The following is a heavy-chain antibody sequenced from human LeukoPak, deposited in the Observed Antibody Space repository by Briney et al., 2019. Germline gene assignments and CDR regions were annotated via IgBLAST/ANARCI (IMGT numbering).Heavy chain of an antibody. CDR1: GFTVSSNY. J-gene: IGHJ6*03. CDR3: ARVGAASSSWYASIYYYYYMDV. CDR2: IYSGGST. V-gene: IGHV3-53*01. Sequence: GGSLRLSCAASGFTVSSNYMSWVRQAPGKGLEWVSVIYSGGSTYYADSVKGRFTISRDNAKNSLYLQMNSLRAEDTAVYYCARVGAASSSWYASIYYYYYMDVWGKGTTATVSS. D-gene: IGHD6-13*01.